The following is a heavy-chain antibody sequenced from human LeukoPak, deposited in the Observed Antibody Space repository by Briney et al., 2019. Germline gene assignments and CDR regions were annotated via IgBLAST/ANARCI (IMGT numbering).Heavy chain of an antibody. Sequence: SETLSLTCAVYGGSFSGYYWSWIRQPPGKGLEWIGEINHSGSTNYNPSLKSRVTISADTSKNQFSLKLSSVTAADTAVYYCARGRGYCSSTSCYLEAFDYWGQGTLVTVSS. CDR3: ARGRGYCSSTSCYLEAFDY. CDR2: INHSGST. CDR1: GGSFSGYY. V-gene: IGHV4-34*01. D-gene: IGHD2-2*01. J-gene: IGHJ4*02.